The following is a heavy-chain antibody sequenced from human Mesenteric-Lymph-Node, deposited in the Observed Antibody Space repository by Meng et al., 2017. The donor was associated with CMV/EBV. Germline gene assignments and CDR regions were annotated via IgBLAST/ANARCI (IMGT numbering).Heavy chain of an antibody. CDR2: IYYSGST. CDR3: ARPHYYGSGSSPWFDP. Sequence: HLQLQELRPGLVKTSPTLSLTCTVSAGSISSSSYYWGWIRQPPGKGLEWIGSIYYSGSTYYNPSLKSRVTISVDTSKNQFSLKLSSVTAADTAVYYCARPHYYGSGSSPWFDPWGQGTLVTVSS. D-gene: IGHD3-10*01. CDR1: AGSISSSSYY. V-gene: IGHV4-39*01. J-gene: IGHJ5*02.